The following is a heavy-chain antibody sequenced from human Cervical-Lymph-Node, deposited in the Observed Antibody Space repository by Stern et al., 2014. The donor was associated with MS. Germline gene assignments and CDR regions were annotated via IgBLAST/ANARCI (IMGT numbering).Heavy chain of an antibody. V-gene: IGHV4-31*03. J-gene: IGHJ4*02. CDR1: GGSISSGGYY. CDR2: IYYSGST. Sequence: QVQLVESGPGLVKPSQTLSLTCTVSGGSISSGGYYWSWIRQHPGKGLEWIGYIYYSGSTYYNPSLKSRVSISAETPKNQFSLKLSSVTAADTAVYYCARVSYDFWSGYFPFDYWGQGTLVTVSS. CDR3: ARVSYDFWSGYFPFDY. D-gene: IGHD3-3*01.